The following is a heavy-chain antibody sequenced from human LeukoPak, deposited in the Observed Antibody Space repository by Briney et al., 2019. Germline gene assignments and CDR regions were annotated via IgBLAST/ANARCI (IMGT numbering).Heavy chain of an antibody. V-gene: IGHV3-48*01. CDR2: ISGSSGII. Sequence: GGSLRLSCAASGFTFNTYTMNWVRQAPGKGLEWVSYISGSSGIIDYADSVRGRFTISRDNAKNSLYLQMNSLRAEDTAVYYCGRAARNWGGNSWFDYWGRGTLVTGSS. D-gene: IGHD4-23*01. J-gene: IGHJ4*02. CDR1: GFTFNTYT. CDR3: GRAARNWGGNSWFDY.